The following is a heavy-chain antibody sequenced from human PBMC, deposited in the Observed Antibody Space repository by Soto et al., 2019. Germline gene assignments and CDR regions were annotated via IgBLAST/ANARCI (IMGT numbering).Heavy chain of an antibody. J-gene: IGHJ4*02. CDR1: GFTFSSYG. Sequence: GGSLRLSCAASGFTFSSYGMHWVRQAPGKGLEWVAVISYDGSNKYYADSVKGRFTISRDNSKNTLYLQMNSLRAEDTAVYYRARDDFWSSYFDYWGQGTLVTVSS. V-gene: IGHV3-30*03. CDR3: ARDDFWSSYFDY. CDR2: ISYDGSNK. D-gene: IGHD3-3*01.